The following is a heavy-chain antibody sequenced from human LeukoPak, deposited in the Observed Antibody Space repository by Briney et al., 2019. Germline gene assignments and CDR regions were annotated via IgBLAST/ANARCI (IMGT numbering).Heavy chain of an antibody. CDR3: ARDQAGGKYYYESSGYSH. D-gene: IGHD3-22*01. V-gene: IGHV3-21*01. CDR2: ISSGGHI. CDR1: GFTFSSYG. Sequence: PGESLRLSCAASGFTFSSYGLNWVRQAPGKGLEWVSTISSGGHIYYEDSVKGRFTISRDNAKNSLYLQMNNRRAEDTAVYYCARDQAGGKYYYESSGYSHWGQGILVTVSS. J-gene: IGHJ4*02.